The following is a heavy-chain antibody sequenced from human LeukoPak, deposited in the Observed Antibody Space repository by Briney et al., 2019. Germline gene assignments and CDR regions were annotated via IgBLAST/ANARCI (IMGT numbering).Heavy chain of an antibody. V-gene: IGHV3-7*03. CDR3: TRGAPFGGA. D-gene: IGHD3-10*01. CDR1: GGSISSSSYY. Sequence: ETLSLTCTVSGGSISSSSYYWGWIRQAPGKGLEWVANIEQDGNEKHYVDSVKGRFTISRDNAKTSLYLQMNSLRVEDTAVYYCTRGAPFGGAWGQGTLVTVSS. CDR2: IEQDGNEK. J-gene: IGHJ4*02.